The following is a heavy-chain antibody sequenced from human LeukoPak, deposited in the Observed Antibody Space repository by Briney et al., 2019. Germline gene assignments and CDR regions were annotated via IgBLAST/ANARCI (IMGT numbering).Heavy chain of an antibody. V-gene: IGHV3-23*01. CDR2: ISGSGLST. Sequence: GGSLRLSCAASGFTFSSFAMSWVRQAPGKGLEWVSGISGSGLSTYYADSVKGRFTISRDNSKNTLSLQMNSLRAEDTAVYYCAREESEWKPIQTTVTDSWGQGTLVTVSS. CDR1: GFTFSSFA. CDR3: AREESEWKPIQTTVTDS. D-gene: IGHD4-17*01. J-gene: IGHJ5*01.